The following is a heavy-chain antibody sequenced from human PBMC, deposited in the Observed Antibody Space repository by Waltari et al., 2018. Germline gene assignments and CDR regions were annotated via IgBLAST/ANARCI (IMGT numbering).Heavy chain of an antibody. CDR2: IKEDGSEK. Sequence: VQLVESGGGVVQPGRSLRLSCSASGFSFSSYGMHWVRQAPGKGLEWLANIKEDGSEKGYVDSVKGRFTISRDNAKNSLYLQVDSLRVEDTAVYYCARDPLAEDGYNSLDHWGQGTLVTVSS. CDR1: GFSFSSYG. CDR3: ARDPLAEDGYNSLDH. V-gene: IGHV3-7*04. D-gene: IGHD5-12*01. J-gene: IGHJ4*02.